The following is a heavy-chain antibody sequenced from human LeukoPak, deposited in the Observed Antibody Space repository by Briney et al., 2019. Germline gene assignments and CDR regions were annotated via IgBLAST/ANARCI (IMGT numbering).Heavy chain of an antibody. Sequence: GGSLRLSCVGSGFTFSNFAMHWVRQAPGKGLEWVAVISYDGNNKFYADSVKGRFTISRDNSKSTLYLQMNSLRAEDTAVYYCAKDRNGSGYKGSEADAFDIWGQGTMVTVSS. D-gene: IGHD5-12*01. CDR1: GFTFSNFA. V-gene: IGHV3-30-3*01. CDR3: AKDRNGSGYKGSEADAFDI. J-gene: IGHJ3*02. CDR2: ISYDGNNK.